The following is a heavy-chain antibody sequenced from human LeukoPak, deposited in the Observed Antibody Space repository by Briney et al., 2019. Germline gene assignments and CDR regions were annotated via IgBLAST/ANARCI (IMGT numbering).Heavy chain of an antibody. CDR2: INPNSGGT. J-gene: IGHJ4*02. CDR3: ARDLGTARPGYYLDY. CDR1: GYTFAGYY. D-gene: IGHD6-6*01. V-gene: IGHV1-2*02. Sequence: ASVKVSCKASGYTFAGYYMHWVRQAPGQGLEWMGWINPNSGGTNYAQKFQGRVTMTRDTSISTAYMELSRLRSDDTAVYYCARDLGTARPGYYLDYWGQGPLVTVPS.